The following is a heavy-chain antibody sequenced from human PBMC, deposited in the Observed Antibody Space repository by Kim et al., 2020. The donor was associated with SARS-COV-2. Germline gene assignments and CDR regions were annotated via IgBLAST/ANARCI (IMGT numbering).Heavy chain of an antibody. D-gene: IGHD5-12*01. Sequence: ASVKVSCKASGYTFTSYYMHWVRQAPGQGLEWMGIINPSGGSTSYAQKFQGRVTMTRDTSTSTVYMELSSLRSEDTAVYYCARWCGIVAEPGMGGMDVWGQGTTVTVSS. CDR3: ARWCGIVAEPGMGGMDV. CDR1: GYTFTSYY. J-gene: IGHJ6*02. V-gene: IGHV1-46*01. CDR2: INPSGGST.